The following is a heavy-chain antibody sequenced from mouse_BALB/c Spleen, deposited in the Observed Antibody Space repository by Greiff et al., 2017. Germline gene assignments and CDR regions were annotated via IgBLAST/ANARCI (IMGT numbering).Heavy chain of an antibody. V-gene: IGHV1-15*01. J-gene: IGHJ4*01. CDR1: GYTFTDYE. Sequence: VQLQESGAELVRPGASVTLSCKASGYTFTDYEMHWVKQTPVHGLEWIGAIDPETGGTAYNQKFKGKATLTADKSSSTAYMELRSLTSEDSAVYYCTRWGYYAMDYWGQGTSVTVSS. CDR3: TRWGYYAMDY. CDR2: IDPETGGT.